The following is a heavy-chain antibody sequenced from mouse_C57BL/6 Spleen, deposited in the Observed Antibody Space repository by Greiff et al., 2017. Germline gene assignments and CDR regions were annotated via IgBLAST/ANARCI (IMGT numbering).Heavy chain of an antibody. J-gene: IGHJ2*01. CDR1: GYSITSGYY. CDR3: ARERNGSPYFDY. CDR2: ISYDGSN. V-gene: IGHV3-6*01. D-gene: IGHD1-1*01. Sequence: EVQLVESGPGLVKPSQSLSLTCSVTGYSITSGYYWNWIRQFPGNKLEWMGYISYDGSNNYNPSLKNRISITRDTSKNQFFLKLNSVTTEDTATYYCARERNGSPYFDYWGQGTTLTVSS.